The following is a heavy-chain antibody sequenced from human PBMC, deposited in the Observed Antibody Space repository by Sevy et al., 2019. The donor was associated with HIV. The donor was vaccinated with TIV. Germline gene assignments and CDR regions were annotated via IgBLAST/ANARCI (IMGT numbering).Heavy chain of an antibody. CDR1: GFTFDDFA. D-gene: IGHD3-10*01. CDR2: LNWDSGSV. CDR3: EKDIGATGFAGVAN. V-gene: IGHV3-9*01. Sequence: GGSLRLSCAASGFTFDDFAMHWVRQVPGKGLEWVSGLNWDSGSVAYADSVKGRFTISRDNAKNALFLQMNSLRAVDTALNNCEKDIGATGFAGVANWGQGIQVTVSS. J-gene: IGHJ4*02.